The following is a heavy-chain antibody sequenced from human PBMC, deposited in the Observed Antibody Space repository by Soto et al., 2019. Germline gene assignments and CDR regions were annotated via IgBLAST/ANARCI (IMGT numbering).Heavy chain of an antibody. Sequence: QVQLVQSGAEVKKPGASVKVSCKASGYTFTSYGISWVRQAPGQGLEWMGWISAYNGNTNYAQKLQGRVTMTTDTSTSPADRELRSLRSDDTAVYYGARGLRRDNTGGDYWGQGTLVTVS. J-gene: IGHJ4*02. V-gene: IGHV1-18*01. CDR1: GYTFTSYG. CDR2: ISAYNGNT. CDR3: ARGLRRDNTGGDY. D-gene: IGHD4-17*01.